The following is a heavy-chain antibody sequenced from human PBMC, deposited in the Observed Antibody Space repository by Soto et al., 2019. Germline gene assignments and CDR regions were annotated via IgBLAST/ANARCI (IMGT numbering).Heavy chain of an antibody. CDR2: INPSGGST. V-gene: IGHV1-46*01. CDR3: ARVGGRYPDYYSGIDV. J-gene: IGHJ6*02. CDR1: GYTFTSYY. Sequence: GASVKVSCKASGYTFTSYYMHWVRQAPGQGLEWMGIINPSGGSTSYAQKFQGRVTMTRDTSTSTVYMELSSLRSEDTAVYYCARVGGRYPDYYSGIDVWGQGTTVTVYS. D-gene: IGHD1-26*01.